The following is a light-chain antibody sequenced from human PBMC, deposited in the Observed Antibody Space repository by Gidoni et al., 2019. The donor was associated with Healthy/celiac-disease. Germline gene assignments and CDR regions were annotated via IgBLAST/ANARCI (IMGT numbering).Light chain of an antibody. V-gene: IGLV3-1*01. J-gene: IGLJ1*01. CDR1: KLGDKY. CDR3: QAWDSSTFYV. CDR2: QDN. Sequence: SYDLTQPPSVSVSPGQTASITGSGDKLGDKYACCYQQKPGQSPVLVIYQDNKRPSGIPERFSGSNSGNTATLTISGTQAMDEADYYCQAWDSSTFYVFGTGTKVTVL.